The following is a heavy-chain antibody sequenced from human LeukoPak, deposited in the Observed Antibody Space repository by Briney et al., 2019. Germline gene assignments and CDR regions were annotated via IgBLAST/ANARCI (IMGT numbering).Heavy chain of an antibody. CDR3: ARGATFYEPDAFDI. CDR2: INHTGST. D-gene: IGHD5/OR15-5a*01. V-gene: IGHV4-39*07. CDR1: GGSISSGGYY. J-gene: IGHJ3*02. Sequence: SETLSLTCTVSGGSISSGGYYWSWIRQPPGKGLEWIGEINHTGSTNYNPSLKSRVTISIDTSKNQFSLKLNSVTAADTAVYYCARGATFYEPDAFDIWGQGTMVTVSS.